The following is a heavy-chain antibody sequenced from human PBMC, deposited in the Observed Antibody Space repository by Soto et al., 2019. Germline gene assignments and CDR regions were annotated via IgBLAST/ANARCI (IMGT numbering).Heavy chain of an antibody. CDR2: IYHSGST. CDR3: ARDSAYCSSTSCYPGPIDY. D-gene: IGHD2-2*01. Sequence: QVQRQESGPGLVKPSQTLSLPGTVSGGSISSGGYYWSWIRQHPGTGLEWIGYIYHSGSTYYNPSLQSRVTISVDTSQNQFSLKRSSVTSADTAVYYWARDSAYCSSTSCYPGPIDYWGKGTLVTVSS. J-gene: IGHJ4*02. CDR1: GGSISSGGYY. V-gene: IGHV4-31*03.